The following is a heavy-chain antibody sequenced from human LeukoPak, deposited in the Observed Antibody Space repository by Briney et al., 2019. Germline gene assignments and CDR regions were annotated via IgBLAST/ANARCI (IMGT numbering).Heavy chain of an antibody. Sequence: ASVKVSCKASGYTFTSYAIHWVRQAPGQRLEWMGWINAVNVNTKYSQKLQPRVTITRDTSPSTGYMELSSLRSEDTAVYYCARDAVTIVRGKNWFDHWGQGTLVTVSS. CDR2: INAVNVNT. J-gene: IGHJ5*02. CDR1: GYTFTSYA. V-gene: IGHV1-3*01. D-gene: IGHD3-10*01. CDR3: ARDAVTIVRGKNWFDH.